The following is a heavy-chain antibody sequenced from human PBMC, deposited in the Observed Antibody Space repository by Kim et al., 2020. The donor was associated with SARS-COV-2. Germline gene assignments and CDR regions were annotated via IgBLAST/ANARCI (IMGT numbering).Heavy chain of an antibody. V-gene: IGHV4-30-2*04. CDR3: ARDQSWVWGSYNSYYFDY. Sequence: SRVTISVDTSKNQFSLKLSSVTAADTAVYYCARDQSWVWGSYNSYYFDYWGQGTLVTVSS. J-gene: IGHJ4*02. D-gene: IGHD3-16*01.